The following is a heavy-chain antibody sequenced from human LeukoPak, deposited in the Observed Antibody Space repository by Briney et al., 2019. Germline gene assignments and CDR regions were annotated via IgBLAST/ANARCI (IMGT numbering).Heavy chain of an antibody. CDR1: GGSISSSSYY. D-gene: IGHD3-10*01. V-gene: IGHV4-39*01. CDR3: ASPSGGIYFDY. CDR2: IYYSGST. Sequence: SETLSLTCTVSGGSISSSSYYWGWIRQPPGKGLEWIGSIYYSGSTYYNPSLKSRVTISVDTSKNQFSLKLSSVTAADTAVYYCASPSGGIYFDYWGQGTLVTVSS. J-gene: IGHJ4*02.